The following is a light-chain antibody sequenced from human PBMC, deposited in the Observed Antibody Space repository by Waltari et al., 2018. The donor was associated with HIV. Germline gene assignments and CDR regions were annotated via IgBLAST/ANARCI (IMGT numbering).Light chain of an antibody. Sequence: DIQMTQSPSSLSASVGDAVTITCRASQDIGYYVNWYYHKPGRAPKLLIYAKSSLQSGVSSRFSGGGSETSFTLTINSLQPEDFATYYCQQTYSAPPTFGQGTKVEV. J-gene: IGKJ1*01. CDR3: QQTYSAPPT. CDR1: QDIGYY. V-gene: IGKV1-39*01. CDR2: AKS.